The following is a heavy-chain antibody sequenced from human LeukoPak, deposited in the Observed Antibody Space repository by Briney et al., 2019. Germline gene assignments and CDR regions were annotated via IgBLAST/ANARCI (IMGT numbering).Heavy chain of an antibody. V-gene: IGHV3-74*01. CDR3: ARRGTGELGFDY. CDR2: INTDESST. D-gene: IGHD3-10*01. J-gene: IGHJ4*02. CDR1: GFTFSNYW. Sequence: GGSLRLSCAASGFTFSNYWMHWVRQAPGKGLVWVSRINTDESSTSYADSVKGRFTISRDNAKNTLYLQMNSLRAEDTAVYYCARRGTGELGFDYWGQGILVTVSS.